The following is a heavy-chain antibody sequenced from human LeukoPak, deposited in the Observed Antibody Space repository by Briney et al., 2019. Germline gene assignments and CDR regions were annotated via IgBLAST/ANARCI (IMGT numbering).Heavy chain of an antibody. CDR1: GFTFSSYS. V-gene: IGHV3-48*01. CDR3: ARAQVGGYSGYDGPASDYYYMDV. J-gene: IGHJ6*03. CDR2: ISSSSSTI. Sequence: SGGSLRLSCAASGFTFSSYSMNWVRQAPGKGLEWVSYISSSSSTIYYADSVKGRFTVSRDNSKNTLYLQMNSLRAEDTAVYYCARAQVGGYSGYDGPASDYYYMDVWGKGTTVTVSS. D-gene: IGHD5-12*01.